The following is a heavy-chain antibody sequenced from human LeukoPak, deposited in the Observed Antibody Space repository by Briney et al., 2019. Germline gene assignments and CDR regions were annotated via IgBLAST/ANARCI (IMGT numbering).Heavy chain of an antibody. V-gene: IGHV3-33*01. J-gene: IGHJ4*02. CDR1: GFTFSSYG. CDR3: ARDRVYCSSTSCYEYFDF. CDR2: IWCDGNNK. D-gene: IGHD2-2*01. Sequence: GGSLRLSCAASGFTFSSYGMHWVRQAPGKGLEWVAVIWCDGNNKYYTDSVKGRFTISRDNSKNTLYLQMNSLRAEDTAVYYCARDRVYCSSTSCYEYFDFWGQGTLVTVSS.